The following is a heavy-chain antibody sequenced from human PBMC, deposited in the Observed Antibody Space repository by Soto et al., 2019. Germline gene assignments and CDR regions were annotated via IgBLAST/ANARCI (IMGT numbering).Heavy chain of an antibody. CDR2: MNPNSGNT. V-gene: IGHV1-8*01. D-gene: IGHD6-19*01. CDR3: ARVRYSSGWWLFDP. J-gene: IGHJ5*02. CDR1: GYTFTSYD. Sequence: QVQLVQSGAEVKKPGASVKVSCKASGYTFTSYDINWVRQATGQGLEWMGWMNPNSGNTGYAQKFQGRVTMTRNTSIRTAYMELSCLRSEDTAVYYCARVRYSSGWWLFDPWGQGTLVTVSS.